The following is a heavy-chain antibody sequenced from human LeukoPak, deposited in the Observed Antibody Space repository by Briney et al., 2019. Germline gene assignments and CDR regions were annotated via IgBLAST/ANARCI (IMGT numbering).Heavy chain of an antibody. J-gene: IGHJ4*02. CDR2: ISSSSSTI. V-gene: IGHV3-48*01. D-gene: IGHD6-19*01. CDR1: GFTFSSYS. CDR3: ATAGIDSSGNLNY. Sequence: GGSLRLSCAASGFTFSSYSMNWVRQAPGKGLEWVSYISSSSSTIYYADSVKGRFTISRDNSKNTLYLQMNSLRAEDTAVYYCATAGIDSSGNLNYWGRGTLVTVSS.